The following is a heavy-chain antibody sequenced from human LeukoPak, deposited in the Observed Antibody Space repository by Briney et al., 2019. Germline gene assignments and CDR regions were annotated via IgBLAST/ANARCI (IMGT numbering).Heavy chain of an antibody. CDR1: GRSIGRYS. CDR2: VYTSGST. J-gene: IGHJ5*02. CDR3: AGGAWFDP. Sequence: SETLSLTCAVSGRSIGRYSWSWIRQPAGKGLESIGRVYTSGSTNYNPPLKSRATLSVDTSKYQFSLKLNSVTAADTAVYYCAGGAWFDPWGQGTLVTVSS. V-gene: IGHV4-4*07.